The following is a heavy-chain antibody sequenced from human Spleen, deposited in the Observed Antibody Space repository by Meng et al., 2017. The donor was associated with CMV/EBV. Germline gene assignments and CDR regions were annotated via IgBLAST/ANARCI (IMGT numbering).Heavy chain of an antibody. V-gene: IGHV1-2*02. J-gene: IGHJ5*02. CDR3: TTVDMVYGPFDP. D-gene: IGHD2-8*01. CDR2: ISPKTGAT. CDR1: GGTLNSYV. Sequence: SCKGSGGTLNSYVISWVRQAPGQGLEWMGWISPKTGATKYAQKFQGRAIMTSDTSISTAYMELSRLTSDDTAVYFCTTVDMVYGPFDPWGQGTLVTVSS.